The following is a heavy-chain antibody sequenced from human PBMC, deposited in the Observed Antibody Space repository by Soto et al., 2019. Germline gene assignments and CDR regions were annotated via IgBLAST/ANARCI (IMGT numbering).Heavy chain of an antibody. CDR3: SRRYSFGSGKYGVDV. Sequence: QLQVQESGPGLVKPLETLSLTCTVSGGSISSSKNYWGWIRQPPGKGLEWIGTISYSGSTYYNPSLNGRVIISADTSEIQFSLKLSSLTAADTAVYYCSRRYSFGSGKYGVDVWGQGTMVTVSS. CDR2: ISYSGST. D-gene: IGHD3-10*01. J-gene: IGHJ6*02. V-gene: IGHV4-39*01. CDR1: GGSISSSKNY.